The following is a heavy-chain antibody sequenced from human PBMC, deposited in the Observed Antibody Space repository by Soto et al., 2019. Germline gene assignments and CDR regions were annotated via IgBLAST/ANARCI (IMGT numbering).Heavy chain of an antibody. Sequence: GSLRLSCAASGFTFRSYAMTWVRQAPGKGLEWVSVIGGGGENTYYADSVKGRFTISRDISRRTLYLQMNSLRAEDTAVYFCASQVGDYYKGDWYFDLWGRGTLVTVSS. V-gene: IGHV3-23*01. CDR3: ASQVGDYYKGDWYFDL. CDR1: GFTFRSYA. CDR2: IGGGGENT. J-gene: IGHJ2*01. D-gene: IGHD3-10*01.